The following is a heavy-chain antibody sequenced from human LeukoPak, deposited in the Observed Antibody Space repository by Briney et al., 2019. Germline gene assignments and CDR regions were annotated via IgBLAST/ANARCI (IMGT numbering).Heavy chain of an antibody. V-gene: IGHV1-69*06. D-gene: IGHD3-16*01. CDR1: GYTFTSYG. CDR2: IIPIFGTA. CDR3: AKSLAWGRNFDY. Sequence: ASVKVSCKASGYTFTSYGISWVRQAPGQGLEWMGGIIPIFGTANYAQKFQGRVTITADKSTSTAYMELSSLRSEDTAVYYCAKSLAWGRNFDYWGQGTLVTVSS. J-gene: IGHJ4*02.